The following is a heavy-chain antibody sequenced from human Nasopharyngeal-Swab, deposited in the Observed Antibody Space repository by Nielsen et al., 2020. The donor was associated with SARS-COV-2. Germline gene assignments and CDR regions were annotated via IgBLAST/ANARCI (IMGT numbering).Heavy chain of an antibody. CDR1: GFIFGDCA. Sequence: GGSLRLSCAGSGFIFGDCAIHWVRQSSAKGLEWVAHIDKKANNYATEYAASVKGRFTISRDDSSNMAYLQMNRLNTEDTAVYYCTRGRYGGAFDIWGQGTMVTVSS. V-gene: IGHV3-73*01. D-gene: IGHD1-26*01. CDR3: TRGRYGGAFDI. CDR2: IDKKANNYAT. J-gene: IGHJ3*02.